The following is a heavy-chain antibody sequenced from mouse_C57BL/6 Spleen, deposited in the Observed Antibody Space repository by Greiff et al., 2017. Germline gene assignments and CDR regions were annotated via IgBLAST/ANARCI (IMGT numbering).Heavy chain of an antibody. CDR3: ASTTVEDY. V-gene: IGHV1-81*01. CDR1: GYTFTSYG. J-gene: IGHJ2*01. D-gene: IGHD1-1*01. CDR2: IYPRSGNT. Sequence: QVHVKQSGAELARPGASVKLSCKASGYTFTSYGISWVKQRTGQGLEWIGEIYPRSGNTYYNEKFKGKATLTADKSSSTAYMELRRLTSEDSAVYFCASTTVEDYWGQGTTLTVSS.